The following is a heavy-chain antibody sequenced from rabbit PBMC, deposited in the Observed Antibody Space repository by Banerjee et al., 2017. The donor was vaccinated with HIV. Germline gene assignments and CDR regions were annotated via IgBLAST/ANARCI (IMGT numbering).Heavy chain of an antibody. CDR1: GFSFSSSYY. D-gene: IGHD2-1*01. J-gene: IGHJ4*01. CDR2: IYVGSSGST. V-gene: IGHV1S40*01. CDR3: ARTYGAWDHVNL. Sequence: QSLEESGGDLVKPGASLTLTCTASGFSFSSSYYMCWVRQAPGKGLEWIACIYVGSSGSTYYANWAKGRFTISKTSSTTVTLQMTSLTAADTATYFCARTYGAWDHVNLWGPGTLVTVS.